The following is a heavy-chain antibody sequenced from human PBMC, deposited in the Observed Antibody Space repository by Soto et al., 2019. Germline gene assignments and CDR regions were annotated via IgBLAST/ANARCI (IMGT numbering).Heavy chain of an antibody. V-gene: IGHV1-18*01. CDR2: ISGYNDNT. Sequence: ASVKVSCKASGYTFTNYGISWVRQAPGQGLEWMGWISGYNDNTDYAQNFQGRVTVTVETSTSTAYMELRSLRTDDTAVYYCGRQNLVDISPTINIDYWG. D-gene: IGHD5-12*01. J-gene: IGHJ4*01. CDR1: GYTFTNYG. CDR3: GRQNLVDISPTINIDY.